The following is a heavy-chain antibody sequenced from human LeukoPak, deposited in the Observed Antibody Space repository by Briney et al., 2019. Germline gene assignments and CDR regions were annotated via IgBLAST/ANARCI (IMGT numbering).Heavy chain of an antibody. D-gene: IGHD6-19*01. CDR1: GLTFSSYE. Sequence: GGSLRLSCAASGLTFSSYEMNWVRQAPGKGLEWVSYISSGGSTIYYADSVKGRFTISRDNAKNSLYLQMNSLRAEDTAVYYCARVGGWYRSFDIWGQGTMVTVSS. J-gene: IGHJ3*02. V-gene: IGHV3-48*03. CDR2: ISSGGSTI. CDR3: ARVGGWYRSFDI.